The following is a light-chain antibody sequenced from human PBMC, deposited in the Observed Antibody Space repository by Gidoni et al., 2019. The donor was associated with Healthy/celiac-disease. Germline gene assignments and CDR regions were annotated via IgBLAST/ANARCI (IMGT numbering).Light chain of an antibody. V-gene: IGKV3-15*01. CDR3: QQYNNWPTWT. Sequence: EIVMTQSPATLSVSTGERATLYCRASQSVSSNLAWYQQKPGQAPRLLIYGASTRATCIPARFSGSGSGTECTLTISSLQSEDFAVYYCQQYNNWPTWTFGQGTKVEIK. J-gene: IGKJ1*01. CDR1: QSVSSN. CDR2: GAS.